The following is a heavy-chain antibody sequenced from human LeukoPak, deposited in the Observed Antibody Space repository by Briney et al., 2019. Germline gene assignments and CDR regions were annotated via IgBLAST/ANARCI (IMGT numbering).Heavy chain of an antibody. V-gene: IGHV4-59*08. CDR1: GGSISSYY. J-gene: IGHJ4*02. Sequence: SETLSLTCTVSGGSISSYYWSWIRQPPGKGLEWIGYIYCSGSTNYNPSLKSRVTISVDTSKNQFSLKLSSVTAADTAVYYCATRGYYDSSRDYWGQGTLVTVSS. CDR3: ATRGYYDSSRDY. CDR2: IYCSGST. D-gene: IGHD3-22*01.